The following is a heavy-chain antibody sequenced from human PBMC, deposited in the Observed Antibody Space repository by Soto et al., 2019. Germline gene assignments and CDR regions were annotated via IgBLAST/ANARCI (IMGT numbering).Heavy chain of an antibody. CDR1: GFTFSSYA. D-gene: IGHD4-17*01. J-gene: IGHJ4*02. CDR3: AKDREYGDFFDY. V-gene: IGHV3-23*01. Sequence: VGSLRLSCAASGFTFSSYAMSWVRQAPGKGLEWVSAISGSGGSTYYADSVKGRFTISRDNSKNTLYLQMNSLRAEDTAVYYCAKDREYGDFFDYWGQGTLVTVSS. CDR2: ISGSGGST.